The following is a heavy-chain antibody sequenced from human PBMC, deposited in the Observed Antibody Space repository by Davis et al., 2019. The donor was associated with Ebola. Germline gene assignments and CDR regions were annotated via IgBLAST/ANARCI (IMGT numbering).Heavy chain of an antibody. CDR2: IYYSGST. CDR3: ARGLDYYDSSSAFDM. D-gene: IGHD3-22*01. J-gene: IGHJ3*02. V-gene: IGHV4-59*01. Sequence: GSLRLSCAVYGGSFSGYYWSWIRQPPEKGLEWIGYIYYSGSTNYNPSLKSRVTISVDTSKNQFSLRLNSVTAADTAVYYCARGLDYYDSSSAFDMWGQGTMVTVSS. CDR1: GGSFSGYY.